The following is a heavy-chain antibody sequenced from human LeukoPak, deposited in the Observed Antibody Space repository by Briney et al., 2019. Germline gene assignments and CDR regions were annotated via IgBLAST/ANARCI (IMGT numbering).Heavy chain of an antibody. CDR3: ARDSRYYDYVWGSYRPVY. J-gene: IGHJ4*02. CDR2: ISSSGSTI. Sequence: GGSLRLSCAASGFTFSDYYMSWIRQAPGKGLEWVSYISSSGSTIYHADSVKGRFTISRDNAKNSLYLQMNSLRAEDTAVYYCARDSRYYDYVWGSYRPVYWGQGTLVTVSS. CDR1: GFTFSDYY. V-gene: IGHV3-11*01. D-gene: IGHD3-16*02.